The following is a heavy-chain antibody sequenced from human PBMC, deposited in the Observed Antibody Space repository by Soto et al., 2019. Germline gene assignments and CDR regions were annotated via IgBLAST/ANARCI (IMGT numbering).Heavy chain of an antibody. D-gene: IGHD3-3*01. V-gene: IGHV4-30-4*01. CDR2: ILNSGRT. J-gene: IGHJ1*01. Sequence: SETLSLTCTVSGGSISSDDYYWIWIRHPPGKGLEWIGYILNSGRTYYNPSLKSRVTISQDTSKNQFSLRLSSVTVADTAVYYCARTVDFWSGYYAYWGQGTLVTVSS. CDR3: ARTVDFWSGYYAY. CDR1: GGSISSDDYY.